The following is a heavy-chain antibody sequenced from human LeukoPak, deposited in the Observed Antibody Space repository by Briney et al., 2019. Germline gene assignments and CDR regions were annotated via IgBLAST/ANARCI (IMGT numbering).Heavy chain of an antibody. CDR2: IIPILGIA. CDR1: GGIFSSYT. CDR3: ARDKRAAGTDAFDI. Sequence: ASVKVSCKASGGIFSSYTIIWVRQAPGQGLEWMGRIIPILGIANYAQKFQGRVTITADKSTSTAYMELSSLRSEDTAVYYCARDKRAAGTDAFDIWGQGTMVTVSS. J-gene: IGHJ3*02. D-gene: IGHD6-13*01. V-gene: IGHV1-69*04.